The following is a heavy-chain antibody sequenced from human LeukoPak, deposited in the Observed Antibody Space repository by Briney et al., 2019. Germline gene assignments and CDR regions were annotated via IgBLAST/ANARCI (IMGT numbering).Heavy chain of an antibody. D-gene: IGHD3-9*01. J-gene: IGHJ6*02. CDR1: GYTFTGYY. Sequence: ASVKVSCKASGYTFTGYYMHWVRQAPGQGLEWMGWINPNSGGTNYAQKFQGRVTMTRDTSISTAYMELSRLRSDDTAVYYCARGGYYDILTGPQDYGMDVWGQGTTATVSS. V-gene: IGHV1-2*02. CDR2: INPNSGGT. CDR3: ARGGYYDILTGPQDYGMDV.